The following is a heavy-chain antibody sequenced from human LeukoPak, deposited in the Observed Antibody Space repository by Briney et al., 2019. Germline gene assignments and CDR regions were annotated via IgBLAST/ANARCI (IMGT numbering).Heavy chain of an antibody. CDR2: INHSGST. Sequence: SETLSLTCAVHGGSFSGYYWSWIRQPPGKGLEWIGGINHSGSTDYNASLKSRITISVDTSKNQFSLKLSSVTAADTAVYYCARGSRAYYYDSSGYSPLDYWGQGTLVTVSS. J-gene: IGHJ4*02. CDR3: ARGSRAYYYDSSGYSPLDY. D-gene: IGHD3-22*01. CDR1: GGSFSGYY. V-gene: IGHV4-34*01.